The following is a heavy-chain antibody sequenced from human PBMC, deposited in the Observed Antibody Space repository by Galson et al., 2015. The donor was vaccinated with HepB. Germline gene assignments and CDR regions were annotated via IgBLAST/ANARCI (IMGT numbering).Heavy chain of an antibody. CDR1: GFAFSSYT. J-gene: IGHJ4*02. D-gene: IGHD3-16*01. V-gene: IGHV3-21*01. CDR3: ARDHIMTFDY. Sequence: SLRLSCAASGFAFSSYTMNWVRQAPGKGLEWVSSISSSSDYIYYADSVKGRFPISRDNAKNSLYLQMNSLRAEDTAVYYCARDHIMTFDYWGQGTLVTVSS. CDR2: ISSSSDYI.